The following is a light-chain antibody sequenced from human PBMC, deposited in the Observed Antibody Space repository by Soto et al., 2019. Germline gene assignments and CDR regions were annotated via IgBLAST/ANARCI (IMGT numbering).Light chain of an antibody. Sequence: EIVLPQSPGTLSLSSGERATLSCRASQSVSSSYLAWYQQKPGQAPRLLIYGASYRATGIPDRFSGSGSGTDFTLTISRLEPEDFAVYYCQQYGSSPYTFGQGTKLEIK. CDR1: QSVSSSY. CDR3: QQYGSSPYT. J-gene: IGKJ2*01. CDR2: GAS. V-gene: IGKV3-20*01.